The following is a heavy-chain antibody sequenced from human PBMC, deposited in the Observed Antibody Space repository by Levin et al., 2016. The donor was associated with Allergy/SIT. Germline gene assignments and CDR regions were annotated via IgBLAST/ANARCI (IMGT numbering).Heavy chain of an antibody. CDR3: ARQLPRRDGYIKD. CDR1: GGSISSYY. CDR2: IYYSGST. J-gene: IGHJ4*02. D-gene: IGHD5-24*01. V-gene: IGHV4-59*08. Sequence: GSLRLSCTVSGGSISSYYWSWIRQPPGKGLEWIGYIYYSGSTNYNPSLKSRVTISVDTSKNQFSLKLSSVTAADTAVYYCARQLPRRDGYIKDWGQGTLVTVSS.